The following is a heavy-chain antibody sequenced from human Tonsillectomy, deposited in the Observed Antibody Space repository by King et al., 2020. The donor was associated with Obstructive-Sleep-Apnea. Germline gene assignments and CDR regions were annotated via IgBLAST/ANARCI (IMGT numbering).Heavy chain of an antibody. D-gene: IGHD2/OR15-2a*01. CDR1: GFTFSSYS. CDR2: ISSSSSYI. Sequence: VQLVESGGGLVKPGGSLRLSCAASGFTFSSYSMNWVRQAPGKGLEWVSSISSSSSYIYYADSVKGRFTISRDNAKNSLYLQMNSLRAEDTAVYYCGSGPRGGVTTFYYWGQGTLVTVSS. V-gene: IGHV3-21*01. CDR3: GSGPRGGVTTFYY. J-gene: IGHJ4*02.